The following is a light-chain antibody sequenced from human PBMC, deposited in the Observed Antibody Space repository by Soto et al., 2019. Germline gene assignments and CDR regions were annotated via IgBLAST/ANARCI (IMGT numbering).Light chain of an antibody. CDR3: SSYTTGNTEV. CDR1: SSDVGAFNY. J-gene: IGLJ1*01. CDR2: DVT. Sequence: QSALTQPASVSGSPGQSISISCIGTSSDVGAFNYVSWYQHHPGKAPQLIIYDVTSRPSGVSNRFSASKSGHTASLTISGLQAEDEADYYCSSYTTGNTEVFGAGTKVTVL. V-gene: IGLV2-14*03.